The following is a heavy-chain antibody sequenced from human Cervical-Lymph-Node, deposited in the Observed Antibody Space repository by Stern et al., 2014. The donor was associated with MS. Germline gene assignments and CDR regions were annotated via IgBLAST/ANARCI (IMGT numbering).Heavy chain of an antibody. CDR2: IFPGGSDI. CDR3: ARRRYFDY. V-gene: IGHV5-51*01. Sequence: EVQLVESGPEVKRPGESLKISCQASGYTFTSYWIGWVRQMPGKGLEWIAIIFPGGSDIRYSPSFQGQVPISADKSSSTAYLQWNNLKASDTAIYYCARRRYFDYWGQGTLVTVSS. J-gene: IGHJ4*02. CDR1: GYTFTSYW.